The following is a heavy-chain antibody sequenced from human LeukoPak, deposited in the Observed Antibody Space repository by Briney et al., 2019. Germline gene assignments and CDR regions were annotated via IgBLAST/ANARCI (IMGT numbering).Heavy chain of an antibody. J-gene: IGHJ3*02. CDR3: ARHVYYYYDSSEKGDGFDI. V-gene: IGHV4-59*08. Sequence: SETLSLTCTVSGGSISSYYWSWIRQPPGKGLEWIGYIYYSGSTNYNPSLKSRVTISIDTSKNQFSLNLNSVTAADTAVYYCARHVYYYYDSSEKGDGFDIWGQGTMVTVSS. CDR1: GGSISSYY. CDR2: IYYSGST. D-gene: IGHD3-22*01.